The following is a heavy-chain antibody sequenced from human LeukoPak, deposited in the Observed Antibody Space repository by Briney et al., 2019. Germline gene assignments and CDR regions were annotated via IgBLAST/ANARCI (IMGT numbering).Heavy chain of an antibody. Sequence: PGRSLRLSCAASGFSFSNYAMHCVRQAPGKGLEWVAVISYDGSNKYYADSVKGRFTISRDNSKNTLYLQMNSLRGEDTAVYYCARDSYGLDYWGQGTLVTASS. J-gene: IGHJ4*02. V-gene: IGHV3-30-3*01. CDR1: GFSFSNYA. CDR3: ARDSYGLDY. CDR2: ISYDGSNK. D-gene: IGHD5-18*01.